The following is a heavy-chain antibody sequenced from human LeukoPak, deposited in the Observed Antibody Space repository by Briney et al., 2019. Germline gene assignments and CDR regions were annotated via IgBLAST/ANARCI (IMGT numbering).Heavy chain of an antibody. V-gene: IGHV4-31*03. J-gene: IGHJ4*02. CDR1: GGSISSGGYY. CDR2: IYYSGST. Sequence: SQTLTLTCTVSGGSISSGGYYWSWIRQHPGKGLEWIGYIYYSGSTYYNPSLKSRVTISVDTSKNQFSLKLSSVAAADTAVYYCARGDKLTMVRGVPRTYFDYWGQGTLVTVSS. D-gene: IGHD3-10*01. CDR3: ARGDKLTMVRGVPRTYFDY.